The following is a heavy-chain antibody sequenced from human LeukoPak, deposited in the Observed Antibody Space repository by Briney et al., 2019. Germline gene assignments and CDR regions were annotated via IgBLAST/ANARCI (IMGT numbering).Heavy chain of an antibody. CDR3: ARDRDVLRYFDWQPVDY. D-gene: IGHD3-9*01. J-gene: IGHJ4*02. CDR2: INPNSGGT. CDR1: GYTFTGYY. Sequence: ASVKVSCKASGYTFTGYYMHWVRQAPGQGLEWMGRINPNSGGTNYAQKFQGRVTMTRDTSISTAYMQLSRLRSDDTAVYYSARDRDVLRYFDWQPVDYWGQGTLVTVSS. V-gene: IGHV1-2*06.